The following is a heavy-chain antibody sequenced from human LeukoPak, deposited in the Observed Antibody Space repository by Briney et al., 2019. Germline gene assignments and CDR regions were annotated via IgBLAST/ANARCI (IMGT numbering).Heavy chain of an antibody. CDR3: AKDPQGGYPTEYFQH. V-gene: IGHV3-9*01. D-gene: IGHD3-22*01. Sequence: QSGGSLRLSCAASGFTFDDYAMHWVRQALGKGLEWVSGISWNSGSIGYADSVKGRFTISRDNAKNSLYLQMNSLRAEDTALYYCAKDPQGGYPTEYFQHWGQGTLVTVSS. CDR2: ISWNSGSI. CDR1: GFTFDDYA. J-gene: IGHJ1*01.